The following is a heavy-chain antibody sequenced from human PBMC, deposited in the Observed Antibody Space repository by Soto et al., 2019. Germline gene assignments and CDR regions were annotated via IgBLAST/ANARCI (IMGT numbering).Heavy chain of an antibody. V-gene: IGHV4-34*01. Sequence: PSETLSLTCAVYGGSFSGYYWSWIRQPPGKGLEWIGEINHSGSTNYNPSLKSRVTISVDMSKNQFSLKLSSVTAADTAVYYCARGRRYSSSGKDDAFDIWGQGTMVTVSS. CDR2: INHSGST. D-gene: IGHD6-13*01. J-gene: IGHJ3*02. CDR3: ARGRRYSSSGKDDAFDI. CDR1: GGSFSGYY.